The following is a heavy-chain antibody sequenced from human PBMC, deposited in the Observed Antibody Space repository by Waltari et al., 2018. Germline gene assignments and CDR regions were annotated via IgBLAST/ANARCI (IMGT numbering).Heavy chain of an antibody. J-gene: IGHJ4*02. V-gene: IGHV4-39*01. CDR1: GGPISGRSSN. D-gene: IGHD3-9*01. Sequence: QLQLQESGPGLVKPSGTLSLTCTVSGGPISGRSSNWGWFRRPQGKGLEWIGGIFYSGSTYYTPSLKTRVTISVATSKNQFSLKRSSVTAADTAVYYCASSEAHYDILTGYYKGAAVDYWGQGTLVTVSS. CDR3: ASSEAHYDILTGYYKGAAVDY. CDR2: IFYSGST.